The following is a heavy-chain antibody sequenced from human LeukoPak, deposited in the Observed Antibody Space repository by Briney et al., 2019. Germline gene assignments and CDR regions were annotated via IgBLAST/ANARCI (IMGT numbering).Heavy chain of an antibody. Sequence: GGSLRLSCAASGFTFSDYYMSWLRQAPGKGLEWVSYISSSGSTIYYADSVKGRFTISRDKAKNSLYLQMNRLRAEDTAVYYCARDSCSSTSCYNFDYWGQGTLVTVSS. CDR2: ISSSGSTI. V-gene: IGHV3-11*04. CDR3: ARDSCSSTSCYNFDY. J-gene: IGHJ4*02. D-gene: IGHD2-2*02. CDR1: GFTFSDYY.